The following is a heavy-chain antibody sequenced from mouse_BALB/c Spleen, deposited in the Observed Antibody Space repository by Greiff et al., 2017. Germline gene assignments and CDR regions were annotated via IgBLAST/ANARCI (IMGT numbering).Heavy chain of an antibody. V-gene: IGHV3-1*02. J-gene: IGHJ4*01. CDR1: GYSITSGYS. D-gene: IGHD1-1*01. CDR3: ARPYPDYGSTCYAMDY. Sequence: ESGPELVKPSQSLSLTCTVSGYSITSGYSWHWLRQFPGNKLEWMGYIHYSGSTNYNPTLKSRISITRDTSKNQFFLQLTSVTTEDTATYYCARPYPDYGSTCYAMDYRGQGTTVTVSA. CDR2: IHYSGST.